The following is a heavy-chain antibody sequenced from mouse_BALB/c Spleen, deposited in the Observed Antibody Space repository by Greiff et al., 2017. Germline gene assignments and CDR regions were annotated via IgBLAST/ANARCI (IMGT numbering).Heavy chain of an antibody. J-gene: IGHJ2*01. CDR1: GYSITSDYA. CDR3: ARGGYYGSSDY. V-gene: IGHV3-2*02. D-gene: IGHD1-1*01. Sequence: EVQRVESGPGLVKPSQSLSLTCTVTGYSITSDYAWNWIRQFPGNKLEWMGYISYSGSTSYNPSLKSRISITRDTSKNQFFLQLNSVTTEDTATYYCARGGYYGSSDYWGQGTTLTVSS. CDR2: ISYSGST.